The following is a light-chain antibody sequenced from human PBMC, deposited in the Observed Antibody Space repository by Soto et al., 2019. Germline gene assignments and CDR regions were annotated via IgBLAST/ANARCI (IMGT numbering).Light chain of an antibody. V-gene: IGKV1-39*01. J-gene: IGKJ4*01. Sequence: DLQMTQFPSSLSASVGDRVTITCRASQSIGNYLNWYQHKPGKAPRLLIYAASSLQSGVPSRFSGSGSGTDFTLTISSLQPEDFATYYCQRIAATFGGGTKVEIK. CDR3: QRIAAT. CDR2: AAS. CDR1: QSIGNY.